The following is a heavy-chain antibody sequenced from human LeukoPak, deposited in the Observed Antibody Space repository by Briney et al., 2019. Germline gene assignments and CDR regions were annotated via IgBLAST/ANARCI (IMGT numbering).Heavy chain of an antibody. D-gene: IGHD2-15*01. J-gene: IGHJ4*02. Sequence: GGSLRLSCAASGFTFNTDAINWVRQAPGKGLEWVSAISGSGGRTYYSDSVKGRFTISRDNSKNTLYLQMNSLRAEDTAVYYCARVKRDCSGGSCYSFDYWGQGTLVTVSS. CDR3: ARVKRDCSGGSCYSFDY. CDR1: GFTFNTDA. V-gene: IGHV3-23*01. CDR2: ISGSGGRT.